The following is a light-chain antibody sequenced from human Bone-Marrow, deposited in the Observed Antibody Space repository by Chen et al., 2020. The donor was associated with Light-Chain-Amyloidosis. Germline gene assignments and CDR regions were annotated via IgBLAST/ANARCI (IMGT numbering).Light chain of an antibody. J-gene: IGLJ3*02. Sequence: SYVLTQPCSVSVAPGQTDTIACGGNNIGSKSVHWYQQTPGQAPLLVVYDDSDRPSGIHERLSGSNSGNTATLTISRVESRDEADYSCQVWDRSSDRPVFGGGTKLTVL. CDR2: DDS. CDR3: QVWDRSSDRPV. V-gene: IGLV3-21*02. CDR1: NIGSKS.